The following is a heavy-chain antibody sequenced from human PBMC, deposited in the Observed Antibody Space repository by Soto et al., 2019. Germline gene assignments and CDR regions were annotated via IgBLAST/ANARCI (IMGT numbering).Heavy chain of an antibody. V-gene: IGHV4-39*01. J-gene: IGHJ6*03. D-gene: IGHD3-10*01. CDR2: IYYSGST. Sequence: QLQLQESGPGLVKPSETLSLTCTVSGGSISSSSYYWGWIRQPPGKGLEWIGSIYYSGSTYYNPSLKSRVTISVHTSKNQFSLKLSSVTAADTAVYYCARLRGLGSYLLYYYSYYMDVWGQGTTVTVSS. CDR1: GGSISSSSYY. CDR3: ARLRGLGSYLLYYYSYYMDV.